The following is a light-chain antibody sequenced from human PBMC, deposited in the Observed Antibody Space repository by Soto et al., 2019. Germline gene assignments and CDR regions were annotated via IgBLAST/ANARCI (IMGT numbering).Light chain of an antibody. V-gene: IGKV1-39*01. J-gene: IGKJ1*01. CDR1: QSVSLY. Sequence: DIQMTQSPSSLSVSVGDKVTITCRASQSVSLYLNWYQHKAGRAPKLLISVASTLQSGVPSRFSGSGSGTDFTLTIGSLQPEDFATYYYQQSYSTPPTFGQGTNVEIK. CDR2: VAS. CDR3: QQSYSTPPT.